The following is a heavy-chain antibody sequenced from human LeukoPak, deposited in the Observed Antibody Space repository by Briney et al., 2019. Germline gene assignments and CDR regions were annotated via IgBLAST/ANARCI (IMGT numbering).Heavy chain of an antibody. Sequence: GGSLRLSCAASGFAFSSYEMNWVRQAPGKGLEWVSSISSSSSYKYYTDSVKGRFTISRDNAKNSLYLQMNSLRAEDTAVYYCARSAAGTYYWGQGTLVTVSS. CDR1: GFAFSSYE. D-gene: IGHD1-1*01. CDR2: ISSSSSYK. J-gene: IGHJ4*02. CDR3: ARSAAGTYY. V-gene: IGHV3-21*01.